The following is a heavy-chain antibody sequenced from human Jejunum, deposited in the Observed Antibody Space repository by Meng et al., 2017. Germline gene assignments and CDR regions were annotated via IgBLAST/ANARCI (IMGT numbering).Heavy chain of an antibody. J-gene: IGHJ4*02. CDR2: ISAYNGNT. D-gene: IGHD2-15*01. CDR3: TILSHCTGGTCYPYDY. V-gene: IGHV1-18*01. Sequence: QVQLVQAGAEGETPGASVKVSCKTSGYTFTSYGISWVRQAPGQGLEWMGWISAYNGNTNYAQKFQGRVTMTTDTSTSTAYMELRSLRSDDTAVYYCTILSHCTGGTCYPYDYWGQGTLVTVSS. CDR1: GYTFTSYG.